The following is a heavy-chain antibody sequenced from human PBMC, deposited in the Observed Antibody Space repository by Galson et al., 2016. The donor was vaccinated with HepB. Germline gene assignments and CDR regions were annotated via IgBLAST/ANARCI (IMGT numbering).Heavy chain of an antibody. J-gene: IGHJ4*02. D-gene: IGHD3-16*01. Sequence: SLRLSCAASGFIFSDYYMSWIRQAPGKGLEWVSHINGRNTYTNYAASVKGRFTIPRDNAKNSLYLQMNSLGAEDTAVYYCARGIPQTYYFDYWGQGSPVTVSS. CDR2: INGRNTYT. CDR1: GFIFSDYY. V-gene: IGHV3-11*06. CDR3: ARGIPQTYYFDY.